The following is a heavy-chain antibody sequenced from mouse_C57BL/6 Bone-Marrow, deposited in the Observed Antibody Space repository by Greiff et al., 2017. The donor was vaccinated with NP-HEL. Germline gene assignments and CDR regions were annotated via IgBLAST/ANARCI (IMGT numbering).Heavy chain of an antibody. Sequence: QVQLQQPGAELVKPGASVKMSCKASGYTFTSYWITWVKQRPGQGLEWIGDIYPGSGSTNYNEQFKSKATLTVDTSSSTAYMQLSSLTSEDSAVDYCARWRDGYWYFDVWGTGTTVTVSS. V-gene: IGHV1-55*01. D-gene: IGHD2-3*01. CDR1: GYTFTSYW. CDR3: ARWRDGYWYFDV. J-gene: IGHJ1*03. CDR2: IYPGSGST.